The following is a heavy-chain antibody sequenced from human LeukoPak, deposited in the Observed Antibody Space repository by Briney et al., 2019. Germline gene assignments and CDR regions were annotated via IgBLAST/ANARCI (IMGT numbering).Heavy chain of an antibody. CDR3: ARDPHYYDSSGYYYRYFDY. V-gene: IGHV4-59*01. CDR1: GGSISSYY. D-gene: IGHD3-22*01. J-gene: IGHJ4*02. Sequence: PSETLSLTCTVSGGSISSYYWTWIRQSPGKGLEWIGYIYYSGSTNYNPSLKSRVTISVDTSKNQFSLKLSSVTAADTAVYYCARDPHYYDSSGYYYRYFDYWGQGTLVTVSS. CDR2: IYYSGST.